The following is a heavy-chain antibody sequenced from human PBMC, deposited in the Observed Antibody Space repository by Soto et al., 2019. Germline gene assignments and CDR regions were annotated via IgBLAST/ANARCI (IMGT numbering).Heavy chain of an antibody. Sequence: PSETLSLTCTVYGGSFSGYYWSWIRQPPGKGLDWIGEINHSGSTTYNPSLKSRVTISVDTSKNQFSLKLSSVTAADTAVYYCARGATTVEHYYYYGLDVWGRGTTVTVSS. D-gene: IGHD4-17*01. CDR3: ARGATTVEHYYYYGLDV. CDR2: INHSGST. J-gene: IGHJ6*02. V-gene: IGHV4-34*01. CDR1: GGSFSGYY.